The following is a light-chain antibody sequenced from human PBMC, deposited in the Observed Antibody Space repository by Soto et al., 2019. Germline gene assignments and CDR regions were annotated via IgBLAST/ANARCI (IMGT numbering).Light chain of an antibody. V-gene: IGLV1-40*01. Sequence: QSAVTQPPSVSGAPGQRVTISCTGSSSNIGAGYDVNWYQQLPGTAPKLLIYGNNNRPSGVPDRFSGSKSGTSASLAITGLQAEDEADYYCQSYDSSLSGVVFGGGTKLTVL. CDR3: QSYDSSLSGVV. CDR1: SSNIGAGYD. CDR2: GNN. J-gene: IGLJ2*01.